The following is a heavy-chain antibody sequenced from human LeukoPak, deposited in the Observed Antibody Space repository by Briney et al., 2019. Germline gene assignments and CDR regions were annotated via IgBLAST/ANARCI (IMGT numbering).Heavy chain of an antibody. Sequence: SQTLSLTCAISGDSFSSNSAAWNWLRQSPSRGLEWLGRTYYRSNWCNDYAVSVKSPITINPATSKNQFSLQLKSVTPEDTAVYYCVGEGGMAEAAFDYWGQGTLVTVSS. D-gene: IGHD6-19*01. V-gene: IGHV6-1*01. CDR2: TYYRSNWCN. CDR3: VGEGGMAEAAFDY. J-gene: IGHJ4*02. CDR1: GDSFSSNSAA.